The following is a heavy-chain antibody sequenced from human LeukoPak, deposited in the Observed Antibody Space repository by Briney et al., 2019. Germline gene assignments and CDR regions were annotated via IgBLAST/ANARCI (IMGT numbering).Heavy chain of an antibody. CDR1: GFTFSSYS. CDR2: ISSSSSYI. J-gene: IGHJ4*02. CDR3: ARGGDGYNFPN. D-gene: IGHD5-24*01. Sequence: GGXLXXXCAAXGFTFSSYSMXWVRQAPGKGLEXVSSISSSSSYIYYADSVKGRFTISRDNAKNSLYLQMNSLRAEDTAVYYCARGGDGYNFPNSGQGTLVTVSS. V-gene: IGHV3-21*01.